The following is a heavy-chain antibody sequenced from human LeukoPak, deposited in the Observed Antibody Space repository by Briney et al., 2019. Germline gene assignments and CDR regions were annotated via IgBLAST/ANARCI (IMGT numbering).Heavy chain of an antibody. CDR3: ASTVTLRKDAFDI. J-gene: IGHJ3*02. D-gene: IGHD4-17*01. V-gene: IGHV3-53*01. Sequence: GGSLRLSCAASGFTVSSNYMSWVRQAPGKGLEWVSVIYSGGSTYYADSVKGRFTISRDNSKNTLYLQMNSLRAEDTAVYYCASTVTLRKDAFDIWGQGTMVTVSS. CDR1: GFTVSSNY. CDR2: IYSGGST.